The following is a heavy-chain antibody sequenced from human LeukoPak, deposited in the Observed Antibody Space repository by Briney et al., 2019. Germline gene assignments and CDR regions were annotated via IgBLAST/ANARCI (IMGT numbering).Heavy chain of an antibody. V-gene: IGHV4-34*01. Sequence: EPSETLSLTCAVYGGSFSGYYWSWIRQPPGKGLEWIGEINHSGSTNYNPSLKSRVTISVDTSKNQFSLKLSSVTAADTAVYYCARHRSSYYYYYMDVWGKGTTVTISS. D-gene: IGHD3-16*02. J-gene: IGHJ6*03. CDR3: ARHRSSYYYYYMDV. CDR2: INHSGST. CDR1: GGSFSGYY.